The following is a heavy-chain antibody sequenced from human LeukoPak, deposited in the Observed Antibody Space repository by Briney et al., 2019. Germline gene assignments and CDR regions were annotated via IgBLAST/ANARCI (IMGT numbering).Heavy chain of an antibody. CDR1: GYTFTSYG. Sequence: ASVKVSCKASGYTFTSYGISWVRQAPGQGLEWMGWISAYNGNTNYAQKLQGRVTMTTDTSTSTAYMELRSLRSDHTAVYYCARTKRTLGYCTNGVCYPLFYWGQGTLVTVSS. D-gene: IGHD2-8*01. J-gene: IGHJ4*02. V-gene: IGHV1-18*01. CDR3: ARTKRTLGYCTNGVCYPLFY. CDR2: ISAYNGNT.